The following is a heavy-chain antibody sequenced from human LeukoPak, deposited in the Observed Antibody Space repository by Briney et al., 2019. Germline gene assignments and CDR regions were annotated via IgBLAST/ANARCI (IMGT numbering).Heavy chain of an antibody. CDR2: IYYSGST. Sequence: SETLSLTCTVSGGSISSYYWSWIRQPPGKGLEWIGYIYYSGSTNYNPSLKSRVTISVDTSKNQFSLKLSSVTAADTAVYYCARGPTVVYDILTGYYYFDYWGQGTLVTVSS. J-gene: IGHJ4*02. CDR1: GGSISSYY. V-gene: IGHV4-59*01. CDR3: ARGPTVVYDILTGYYYFDY. D-gene: IGHD3-9*01.